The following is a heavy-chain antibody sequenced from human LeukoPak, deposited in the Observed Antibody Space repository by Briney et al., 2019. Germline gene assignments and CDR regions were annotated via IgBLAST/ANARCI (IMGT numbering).Heavy chain of an antibody. CDR2: ISGSGGST. CDR3: ARERGYSYGPGPLDY. J-gene: IGHJ4*02. Sequence: GGSLRLSCAASGFTFSSYAMSWVRQAPGKGLEWVSAISGSGGSTYYADSVKGRFTISRDNSKNTLYLQMNSLRAEDTAVYYCARERGYSYGPGPLDYWGQGTLVTVSS. D-gene: IGHD5-18*01. V-gene: IGHV3-23*01. CDR1: GFTFSSYA.